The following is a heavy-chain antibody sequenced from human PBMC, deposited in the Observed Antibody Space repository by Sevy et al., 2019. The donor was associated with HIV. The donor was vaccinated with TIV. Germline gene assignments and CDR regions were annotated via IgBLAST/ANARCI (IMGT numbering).Heavy chain of an antibody. V-gene: IGHV3-48*02. J-gene: IGHJ3*02. Sequence: GGSLRLSCAASGFTFSSYSMNWVRQAPGKGLEWVSYISSSSSTIYYADSVKGRFTISRDNAKNSLYLQMNSPRDEDTAVYYCAREKGYSYSIAFDIWGQGTMVTVSS. CDR2: ISSSSSTI. CDR1: GFTFSSYS. CDR3: AREKGYSYSIAFDI. D-gene: IGHD5-18*01.